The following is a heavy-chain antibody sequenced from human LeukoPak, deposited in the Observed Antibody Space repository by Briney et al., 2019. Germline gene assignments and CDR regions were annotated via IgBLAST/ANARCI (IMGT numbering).Heavy chain of an antibody. CDR3: AREIFSGTYGDGKYFDL. Sequence: SETLSLTCAVYGGSFSGYYWSWIRQPPGKGLEWIGEINHSGSTNYNPSLKSRVTISVDTSKNQLSLKLSSVTAADTAVYLCAREIFSGTYGDGKYFDLWGRGTLVTVSS. J-gene: IGHJ2*01. CDR2: INHSGST. CDR1: GGSFSGYY. V-gene: IGHV4-34*01. D-gene: IGHD1-26*01.